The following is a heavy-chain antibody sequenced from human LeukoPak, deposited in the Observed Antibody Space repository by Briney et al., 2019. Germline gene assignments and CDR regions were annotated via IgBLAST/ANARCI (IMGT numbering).Heavy chain of an antibody. J-gene: IGHJ4*02. D-gene: IGHD2-15*01. CDR2: ISNNGGYT. Sequence: GGSLRLSCAASGFTFSSSAMSWFRQAPGKGLEWVSAISNNGGYTYYADSVQGRFTISRDNSKSTLCLQMNSLRAEDTAVYYCAKQLGYCSDGSCYFSYWGQGTLVTVSS. V-gene: IGHV3-23*01. CDR3: AKQLGYCSDGSCYFSY. CDR1: GFTFSSSA.